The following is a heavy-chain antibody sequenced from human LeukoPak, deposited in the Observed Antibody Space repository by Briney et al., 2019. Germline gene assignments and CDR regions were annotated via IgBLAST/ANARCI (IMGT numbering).Heavy chain of an antibody. V-gene: IGHV1-69*05. CDR2: IIPIFGTA. Sequence: SVKVSCKASGGTFSSYAISWVRQAPGQGLEWMGGIIPIFGTANYAQKFQGRVTLTRDTSATTAYLEVSSLRPEDMAIYYCARERGIRDAFDFWGQGTMVTVSS. CDR1: GGTFSSYA. D-gene: IGHD1-14*01. J-gene: IGHJ3*01. CDR3: ARERGIRDAFDF.